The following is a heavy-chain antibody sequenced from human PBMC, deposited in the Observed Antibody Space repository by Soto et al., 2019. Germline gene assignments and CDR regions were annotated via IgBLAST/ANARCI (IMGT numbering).Heavy chain of an antibody. J-gene: IGHJ4*02. Sequence: PSETLSLTCAVYGGSFSGYYWSWIRPPSGKGLEWIGKINHSGSTNYNASLKSRVTTSVDTSKHQQSLKRISVTAADXALHYCARRLHYCTTGFCYHYFDYLCKGPLVTVYS. CDR2: INHSGST. V-gene: IGHV4-34*01. CDR1: GGSFSGYY. D-gene: IGHD2-8*01. CDR3: ARRLHYCTTGFCYHYFDY.